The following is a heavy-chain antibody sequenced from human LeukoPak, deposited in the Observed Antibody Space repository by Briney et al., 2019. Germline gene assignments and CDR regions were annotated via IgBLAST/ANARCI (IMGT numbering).Heavy chain of an antibody. J-gene: IGHJ4*02. CDR2: IYHSGST. D-gene: IGHD3-10*01. CDR1: GGSISSGGYS. Sequence: SQTLSLTCAVSGGSISSGGYSWSWIRQPPGKGLEWIGYIYHSGSTYYNPSLKSRVTISVDRSKNQFSLKLSSVTAADTAVYYCARALGGSGRLIFDYWGQGTLVTVSS. V-gene: IGHV4-30-2*01. CDR3: ARALGGSGRLIFDY.